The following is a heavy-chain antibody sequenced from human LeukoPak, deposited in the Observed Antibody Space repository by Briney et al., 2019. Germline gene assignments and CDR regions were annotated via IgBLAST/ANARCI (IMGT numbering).Heavy chain of an antibody. D-gene: IGHD5-18*01. CDR1: GYTFISYY. J-gene: IGHJ4*02. V-gene: IGHV1-46*01. Sequence: ASVKVSCKASGYTFISYYIHWVRQAPGQGLEWMAVINPSGGSTSYTQKFQGRVTITRDTSASTAYMELSSLRSEDTAVYYCAREADTAMAFDYWGQGTLVTVSS. CDR2: INPSGGST. CDR3: AREADTAMAFDY.